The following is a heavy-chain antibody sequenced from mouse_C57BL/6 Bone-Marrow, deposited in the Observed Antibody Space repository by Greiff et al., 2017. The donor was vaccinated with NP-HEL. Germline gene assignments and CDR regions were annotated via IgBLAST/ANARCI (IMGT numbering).Heavy chain of an antibody. Sequence: QVQLQQPGAELVRPGSSVKLSCKASGYTFTSYWMHWVKQRPIQGLEWIGNIDPSDSETHYNQKFKDKATLTVDKSSSPAYMQLSSLTSEDSAVYYCARGTSYLYDGYYWCAYWGQGTLVTVSA. CDR3: ARGTSYLYDGYYWCAY. CDR1: GYTFTSYW. J-gene: IGHJ3*01. CDR2: IDPSDSET. V-gene: IGHV1-52*01. D-gene: IGHD2-3*01.